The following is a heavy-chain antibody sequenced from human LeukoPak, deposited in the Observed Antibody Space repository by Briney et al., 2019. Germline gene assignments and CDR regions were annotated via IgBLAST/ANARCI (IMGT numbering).Heavy chain of an antibody. V-gene: IGHV4-34*01. D-gene: IGHD5-12*01. Sequence: PSETLSLTCAVYDGSFSGYYCSWIRQPPGKGLEWIGEINHSGSTNYNPSLKSRVTISVDTSKNQFSLKLSSVTAADTAVYYCARGRRRGIVATINNWFDPWGQGTLVTVSS. CDR1: DGSFSGYY. J-gene: IGHJ5*02. CDR3: ARGRRRGIVATINNWFDP. CDR2: INHSGST.